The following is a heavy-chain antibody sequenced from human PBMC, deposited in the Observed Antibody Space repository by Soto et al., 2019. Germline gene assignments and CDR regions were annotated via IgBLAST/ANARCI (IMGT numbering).Heavy chain of an antibody. D-gene: IGHD4-17*01. CDR2: IYYSGST. J-gene: IGHJ4*01. Sequence: QVQLQESGPGLVKPSETLSLTCTVSGGSITGYYWSWIRQPPGKGLEWIWYIYYSGSTNYNPSLMSRSTIAVDTSTNQCSLKQSSVTAADTAVYYCARGYGAYVLDYWGHGTLVTVSS. CDR3: ARGYGAYVLDY. CDR1: GGSITGYY. V-gene: IGHV4-59*01.